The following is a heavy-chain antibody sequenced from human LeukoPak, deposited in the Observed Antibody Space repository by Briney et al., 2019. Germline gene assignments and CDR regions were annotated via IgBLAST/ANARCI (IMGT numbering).Heavy chain of an antibody. CDR2: IGTAGDT. CDR1: GFTFSSYD. D-gene: IGHD5/OR15-5a*01. V-gene: IGHV3-13*01. Sequence: GGSLRLSCAASGFTFSSYDMHWVRQATGKGLEWFSAIGTAGDTYYPGSVKGRFTISRENVKNSLYLQMNSLRAGDTAVYYCARGVGRGGLLDYWGQGTLVTVSS. J-gene: IGHJ4*02. CDR3: ARGVGRGGLLDY.